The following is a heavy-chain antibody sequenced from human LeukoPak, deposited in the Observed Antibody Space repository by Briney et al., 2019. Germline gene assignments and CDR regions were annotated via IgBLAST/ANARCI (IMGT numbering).Heavy chain of an antibody. D-gene: IGHD3-9*01. V-gene: IGHV1-2*02. CDR1: RYTFTGHF. CDR2: INPNSGGA. Sequence: ASVKVSCKASRYTFTGHFVHWVRQAPGQGLEWMGWINPNSGGALHAQNFQGRVTMTRDTSISTAYMELSRLRSDDRAVYYCARALRTDILTTDYWGQGTLVTLSS. CDR3: ARALRTDILTTDY. J-gene: IGHJ4*02.